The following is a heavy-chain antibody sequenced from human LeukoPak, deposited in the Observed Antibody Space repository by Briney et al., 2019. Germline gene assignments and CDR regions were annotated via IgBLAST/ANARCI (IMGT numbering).Heavy chain of an antibody. CDR2: IYXXGAT. D-gene: IGHD3-10*01. V-gene: IGHV3-53*01. Sequence: GGSLRLSCTASGFTVSDTYMTWVRQAPGKXXXXLSNIYXXGATXYTDSVKDRFTISRDSSKNTLFLQMNNLRAEDTAVYYCACRLRLGGFDSWGQGSLVTVSS. J-gene: IGHJ4*02. CDR3: ACRLRLGGFDS. CDR1: GFTVSDTY.